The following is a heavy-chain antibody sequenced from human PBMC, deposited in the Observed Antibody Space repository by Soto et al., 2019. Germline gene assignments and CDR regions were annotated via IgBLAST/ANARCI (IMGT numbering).Heavy chain of an antibody. D-gene: IGHD2-15*01. Sequence: PGGSLRLSCAASGFTFSSYSMNWVRQAPGKGLEWVSSISSSSSYIYYADSVKGRFTISRDNAKNSLYLQMNSLRAEDTAVYYCARDIWGPLGVVVAAPAYGMDVWGQGTTVTVSS. CDR3: ARDIWGPLGVVVAAPAYGMDV. CDR2: ISSSSSYI. V-gene: IGHV3-21*01. CDR1: GFTFSSYS. J-gene: IGHJ6*02.